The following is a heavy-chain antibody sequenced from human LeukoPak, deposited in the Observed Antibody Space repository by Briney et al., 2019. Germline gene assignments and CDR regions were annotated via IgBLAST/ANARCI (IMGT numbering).Heavy chain of an antibody. V-gene: IGHV4-34*01. CDR2: INHSGST. Sequence: KPSETLSLTCAVYGGSFSGYYWSWIRQPPGKGLEWIGEINHSGSTNYNPSLKSRVTISVDTSKNQFSLKLSSVTAADTAVYYCARPPRGIAARPYYFDYWGQGTLVTVSS. CDR1: GGSFSGYY. CDR3: ARPPRGIAARPYYFDY. D-gene: IGHD6-6*01. J-gene: IGHJ4*02.